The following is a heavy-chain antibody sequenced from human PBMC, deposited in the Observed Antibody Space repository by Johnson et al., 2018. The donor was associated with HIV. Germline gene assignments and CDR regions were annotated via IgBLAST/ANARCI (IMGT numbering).Heavy chain of an antibody. CDR1: GFTFSSYA. V-gene: IGHV3-30-3*01. Sequence: QVQLVESGGGVVQPGRSLRLSCAASGFTFSSYAMHWVRQAPGKGLEWVASVSFDGSNKYYADSVKGRFTISRDNSKNTLYLQMSSLGTEDTAVYYCAAPRESRIGYDLDAFDIWGQGTMVTVSS. D-gene: IGHD5-12*01. CDR3: AAPRESRIGYDLDAFDI. CDR2: VSFDGSNK. J-gene: IGHJ3*02.